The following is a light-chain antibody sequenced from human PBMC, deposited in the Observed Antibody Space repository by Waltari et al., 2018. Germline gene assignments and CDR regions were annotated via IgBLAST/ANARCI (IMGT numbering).Light chain of an antibody. Sequence: QSALTQPASVSGSPGQSITISCICTSRYVGGSNYVSWYQQHPGKAPKVMIYDVSNRPSGVSNRFSGSKSGNTASLTISGLQAEDEADYYCSSYTSGNTVIFGGGTKLTVL. CDR2: DVS. CDR1: SRYVGGSNY. V-gene: IGLV2-14*03. CDR3: SSYTSGNTVI. J-gene: IGLJ2*01.